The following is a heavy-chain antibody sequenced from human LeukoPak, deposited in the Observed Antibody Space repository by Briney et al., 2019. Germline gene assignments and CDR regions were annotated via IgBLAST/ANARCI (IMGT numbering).Heavy chain of an antibody. CDR2: IIPILGIA. CDR1: GGTFSSYA. V-gene: IGHV1-69*04. Sequence: ASVKVSCKASGGTFSSYAISWVRQAPGQGLEWMGRIIPILGIANYAQKFQGRVTITADKSTSTAYMELSSLRSEDTAVYYCASKWILLSFIQDYYGMGVWGQGTTVTVSS. CDR3: ASKWILLSFIQDYYGMGV. D-gene: IGHD5-18*01. J-gene: IGHJ6*02.